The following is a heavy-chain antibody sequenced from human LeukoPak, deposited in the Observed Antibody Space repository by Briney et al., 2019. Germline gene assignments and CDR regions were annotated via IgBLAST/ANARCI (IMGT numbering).Heavy chain of an antibody. Sequence: GGSLRLSCAASGFTFSSFGMHWVRQAPGKGLEWVAVISYDGDNQYYADSVKGRFTISRDNSKNTLYLQMNSLRADDTAVYYCAKCRDLWLAYFDYWGQGTLVTVSS. CDR2: ISYDGDNQ. CDR3: AKCRDLWLAYFDY. J-gene: IGHJ4*02. D-gene: IGHD6-19*01. CDR1: GFTFSSFG. V-gene: IGHV3-30*18.